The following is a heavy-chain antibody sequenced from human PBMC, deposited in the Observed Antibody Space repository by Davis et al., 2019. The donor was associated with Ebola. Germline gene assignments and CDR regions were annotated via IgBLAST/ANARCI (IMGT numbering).Heavy chain of an antibody. CDR1: GFTVSSNY. J-gene: IGHJ3*02. CDR3: ASLRRSEPFNI. D-gene: IGHD5/OR15-5a*01. Sequence: GGSLRLSCAASGFTVSSNYMSWVRQAPGKGLEWVSVIYSGGSTYYADSVKGRFTISRDNTKNSLYLQMNSLRADDTAVYYCASLRRSEPFNIWGQGTMVTVSS. V-gene: IGHV3-53*01. CDR2: IYSGGST.